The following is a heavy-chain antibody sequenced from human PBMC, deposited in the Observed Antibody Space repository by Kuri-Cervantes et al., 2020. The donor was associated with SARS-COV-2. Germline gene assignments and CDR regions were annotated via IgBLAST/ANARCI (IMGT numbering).Heavy chain of an antibody. D-gene: IGHD5-24*01. CDR1: GGTFSSYA. Sequence: SVKVSCKASGGTFSSYAISWVRQAPGQGLEWMGGIIPIFGTANYAQKFQGRVTITADKSTSTAYMELSSLRSEDTAVHYCARFGSQEDGYNSGNYWGQGTLVTDSS. V-gene: IGHV1-69*06. CDR3: ARFGSQEDGYNSGNY. CDR2: IIPIFGTA. J-gene: IGHJ4*02.